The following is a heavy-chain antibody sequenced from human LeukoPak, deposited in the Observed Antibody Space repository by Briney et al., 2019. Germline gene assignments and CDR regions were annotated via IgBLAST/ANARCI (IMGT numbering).Heavy chain of an antibody. V-gene: IGHV4-31*03. CDR1: GGSVSSGEHY. CDR3: ARGSRGYSYG. CDR2: ISYTGTT. D-gene: IGHD5-18*01. J-gene: IGHJ4*02. Sequence: SETLSLTCSVSGGSVSSGEHYWTWIRQFPGKGLEWIGYISYTGTTYSNPSLKSRITIAVDTSKNQFSLKLSSVTAADTAVYYCARGSRGYSYGWGQGTLVTVSS.